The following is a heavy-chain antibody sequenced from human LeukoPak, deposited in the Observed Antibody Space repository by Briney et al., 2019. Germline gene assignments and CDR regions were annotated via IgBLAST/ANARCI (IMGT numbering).Heavy chain of an antibody. V-gene: IGHV3-48*01. J-gene: IGHJ4*02. CDR2: ISSSSSTI. CDR3: ARDASRSGGPERY. D-gene: IGHD1-14*01. CDR1: GFTFSSYS. Sequence: GGSLRLSCAASGFTFSSYSMNWVRQAPGKGLEWVSYISSSSSTIYYADSVKGRFTISRDNAKNSLYLQMTSLRAEDTAVYYCARDASRSGGPERYWGQGTLVTVSS.